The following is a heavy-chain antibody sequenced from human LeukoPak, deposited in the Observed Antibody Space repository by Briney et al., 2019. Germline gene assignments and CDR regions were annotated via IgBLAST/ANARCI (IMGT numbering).Heavy chain of an antibody. CDR3: AREETYYYDNTGYYFGAFDI. J-gene: IGHJ3*02. CDR2: ISGFNGDT. Sequence: VASVKVSCKASGYTFNNYGIAWVRQAPGQGLEWMGWISGFNGDTKYAQKLQGRVTVTTDTSTSTAYMELRSLRSDDTAVYHCAREETYYYDNTGYYFGAFDIWGQGTMVTVSS. D-gene: IGHD3-22*01. CDR1: GYTFNNYG. V-gene: IGHV1-18*01.